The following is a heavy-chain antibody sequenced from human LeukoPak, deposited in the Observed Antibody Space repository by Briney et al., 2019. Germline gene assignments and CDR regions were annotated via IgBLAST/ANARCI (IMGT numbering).Heavy chain of an antibody. D-gene: IGHD3-22*01. CDR1: GGSINSYY. CDR2: IYYSGST. J-gene: IGHJ4*02. V-gene: IGHV4-59*01. Sequence: PSETLSLSCTVSGGSINSYYWSWIRQPPGKGLERIGYIYYSGSTNYNPSLKSRVTISVDTSKNQFSLKLSSVTAADTAVYYCARGHYDSSGSVDYWGQRTLVTVSS. CDR3: ARGHYDSSGSVDY.